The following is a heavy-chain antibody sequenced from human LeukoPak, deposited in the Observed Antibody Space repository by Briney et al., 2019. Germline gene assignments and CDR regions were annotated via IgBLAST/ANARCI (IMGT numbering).Heavy chain of an antibody. D-gene: IGHD3-10*01. CDR3: ARDELTMVRGVTHGVDI. V-gene: IGHV3-30-3*01. CDR2: ISYDGSNK. Sequence: GGSLRLSCAASGFTFSSYAMHWVRQAPGKGLEWVAVISYDGSNKYYADSVKGRFTISRDSSKNTLYLQMNSLRAEDTAVYYCARDELTMVRGVTHGVDIWGQGTMVTVSS. J-gene: IGHJ3*02. CDR1: GFTFSSYA.